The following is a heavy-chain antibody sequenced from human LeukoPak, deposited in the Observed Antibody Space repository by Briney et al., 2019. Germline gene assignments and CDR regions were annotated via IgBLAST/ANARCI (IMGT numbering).Heavy chain of an antibody. CDR2: INHSGST. D-gene: IGHD6-6*01. CDR1: GGSFSGYY. CDR3: ARHGDSSSSDDY. J-gene: IGHJ4*02. V-gene: IGHV4-34*01. Sequence: SETLSLTCAVYGGSFSGYYWSWIRQPPGKGLEWIGEINHSGSTNYNPSLKSRVTISVDTSKNQFSLKLSSVTAADTAVYYCARHGDSSSSDDYWGQGTLVTVSS.